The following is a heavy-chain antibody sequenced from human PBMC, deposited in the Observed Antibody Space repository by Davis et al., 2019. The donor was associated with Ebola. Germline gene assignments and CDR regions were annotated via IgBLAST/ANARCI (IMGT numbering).Heavy chain of an antibody. CDR3: AKDLERSDDY. Sequence: GESLKISCAASGFTVSSNYMSWVRQAPGKGLEWVSVIYSGGSTYYADSVKGRFTISRDDSQNTVYLQMNSLRAEDTAVYYCAKDLERSDDYWGQGTLVTVSS. V-gene: IGHV3-53*01. CDR1: GFTVSSNY. D-gene: IGHD5-24*01. J-gene: IGHJ4*02. CDR2: IYSGGST.